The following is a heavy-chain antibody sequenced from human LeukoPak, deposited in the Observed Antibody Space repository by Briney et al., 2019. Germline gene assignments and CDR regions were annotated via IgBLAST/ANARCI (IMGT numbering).Heavy chain of an antibody. CDR2: INNPGTGT. CDR3: ARGSGGFDY. V-gene: IGHV3-74*01. J-gene: IGHJ4*02. CDR1: GFTFSSYW. Sequence: GGSLRLSCEASGFTFSSYWMHWVRQVPGKGLVWVAHINNPGTGTTYADAVKGRFTISRDNAKNTLYLQMNSLRADDTAIYYCARGSGGFDYWGQGTLITVS. D-gene: IGHD3-3*01.